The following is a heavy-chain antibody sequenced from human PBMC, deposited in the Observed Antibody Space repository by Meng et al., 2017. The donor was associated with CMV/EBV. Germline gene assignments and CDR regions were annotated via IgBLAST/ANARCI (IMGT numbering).Heavy chain of an antibody. V-gene: IGHV1-18*01. D-gene: IGHD3-3*01. CDR1: GYTSTSYG. CDR2: ISAYNGNT. J-gene: IGHJ4*02. CDR3: ARDRTYYDFRSGYPLGY. Sequence: ASVLVSCKASGYTSTSYGISWVRQAPGQGLEWMGWISAYNGNTNYAQKLQGRVTMTTDTSTSTAYMELMSLSSDDPAVFYCARDRTYYDFRSGYPLGYWGQGTLVTVSS.